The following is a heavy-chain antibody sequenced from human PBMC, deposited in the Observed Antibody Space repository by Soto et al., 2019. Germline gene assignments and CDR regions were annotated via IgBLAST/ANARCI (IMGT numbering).Heavy chain of an antibody. CDR3: ARDHHGDYSSDY. Sequence: GGSLRLSCAASGFTFSSYGMHWVRQAPCKGLEWVAVISYDGSNKYYPDSVKGRFTISRDNSKNTLYLQMNSLRAEDTAVYYCARDHHGDYSSDYWGQGTLVTVSS. D-gene: IGHD2-21*02. CDR2: ISYDGSNK. CDR1: GFTFSSYG. V-gene: IGHV3-30*03. J-gene: IGHJ4*02.